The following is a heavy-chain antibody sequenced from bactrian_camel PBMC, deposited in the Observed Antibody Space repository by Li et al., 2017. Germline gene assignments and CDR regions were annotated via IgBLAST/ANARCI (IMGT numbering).Heavy chain of an antibody. CDR1: GYIVC. CDR3: ASDGKYDSGPWYRASRYVF. Sequence: VQLVESGGGSALAGGSVRLSCAASGYIVCMGWVRQAPGKEREGVAYIDYDGSTWYADSVKGRFTISQDGFKNTVYLEMDSLLPEDTAMYYCASDGKYDSGPWYRASRYVFWGQGTQVTVS. V-gene: IGHV3S10*01. D-gene: IGHD6*01. CDR2: IDYDGST. J-gene: IGHJ4*01.